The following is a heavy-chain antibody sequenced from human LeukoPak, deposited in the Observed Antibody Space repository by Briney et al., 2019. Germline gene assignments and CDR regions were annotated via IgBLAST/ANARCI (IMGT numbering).Heavy chain of an antibody. CDR3: ARDRNWGAYDI. J-gene: IGHJ3*02. CDR2: IGGSGGYHT. CDR1: GFTFSSYD. D-gene: IGHD7-27*01. V-gene: IGHV3-23*01. Sequence: GGSLRLSCAASGFTFSSYDMHWVRQTPGKGLEWVSGIGGSGGYHTYYADSVRGRFTISRDNSRNTLYVQMNSLRAEDTAVYYCARDRNWGAYDIWGQGTMVTVSS.